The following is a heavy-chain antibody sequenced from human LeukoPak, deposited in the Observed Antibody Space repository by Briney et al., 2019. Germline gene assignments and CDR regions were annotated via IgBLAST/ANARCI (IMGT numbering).Heavy chain of an antibody. CDR2: INPNSGGT. D-gene: IGHD6-19*01. V-gene: IGHV1-2*02. CDR1: GYTFSDYY. Sequence: GASVKVSCKASGYTFSDYYMHWVRQAPGQGLEWMGGINPNSGGTNFAQKFQCRVTMTRDTSISTAYMELSRLRSDDTAVYYCARDKGYSSSIRHRYGMDVWGQGTTVTVSS. CDR3: ARDKGYSSSIRHRYGMDV. J-gene: IGHJ6*02.